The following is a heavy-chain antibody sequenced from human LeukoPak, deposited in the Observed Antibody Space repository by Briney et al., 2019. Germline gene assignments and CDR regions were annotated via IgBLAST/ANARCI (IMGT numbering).Heavy chain of an antibody. CDR2: IYSGGST. J-gene: IGHJ4*02. V-gene: IGHV3-53*01. CDR1: GFTFSSYA. CDR3: ASAGKNVAIDY. Sequence: GGSLRLSCAASGFTFSSYAMSWVRQAPGKGLEWVSVIYSGGSTYYADSVKGRFTISRDNSKNTLYLQMNSLRAEDTAVYYCASAGKNVAIDYWGQGTLVTVSS. D-gene: IGHD5-12*01.